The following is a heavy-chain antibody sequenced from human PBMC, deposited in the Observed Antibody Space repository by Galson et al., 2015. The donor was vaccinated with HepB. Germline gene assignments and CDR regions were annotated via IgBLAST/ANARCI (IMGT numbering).Heavy chain of an antibody. CDR2: ISYDGSNK. V-gene: IGHV3-30-3*01. J-gene: IGHJ6*02. CDR1: GFTFSSYA. CDR3: ARDRYYDFWSGYLHYGMDV. D-gene: IGHD3-3*01. Sequence: SLRLSCAASGFTFSSYAMHWVRQAPGKGLEWVAVISYDGSNKYYADSVKGRFTISRDNSKNTLYLQMNSLRAEDTAVYYCARDRYYDFWSGYLHYGMDVWGQGTTVTVSS.